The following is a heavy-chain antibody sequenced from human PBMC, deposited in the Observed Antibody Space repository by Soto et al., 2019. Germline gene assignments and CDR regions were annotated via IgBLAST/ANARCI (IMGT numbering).Heavy chain of an antibody. CDR3: ARSGTIFGLVTGFLDY. CDR2: TYYRSKWYN. CDR1: GDSVSSNSFA. J-gene: IGHJ4*02. V-gene: IGHV6-1*01. D-gene: IGHD3-3*01. Sequence: PSQTLSLTCAISGDSVSSNSFAWNWIRQSPSRGLEWLGRTYYRSKWYNDYAVSVRGRITISPDTSKNQFSLQLNSVTPEDTAVYYCARSGTIFGLVTGFLDYWGQGTLVIVSS.